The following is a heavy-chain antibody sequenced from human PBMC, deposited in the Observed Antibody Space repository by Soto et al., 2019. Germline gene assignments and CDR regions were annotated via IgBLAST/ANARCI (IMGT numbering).Heavy chain of an antibody. Sequence: QVQLVESGGGVVQPGRSLRLSCAASGFTFSSYAMHWVRQAPGKGLEWVAVISYDGSNKYYADSVKGRFTISRDNSKNKLYLQMNSLRAEDTDVYYCARGTSSGWYPGFDPWGQGTLVTVSS. CDR1: GFTFSSYA. D-gene: IGHD6-19*01. CDR2: ISYDGSNK. J-gene: IGHJ5*02. V-gene: IGHV3-30-3*01. CDR3: ARGTSSGWYPGFDP.